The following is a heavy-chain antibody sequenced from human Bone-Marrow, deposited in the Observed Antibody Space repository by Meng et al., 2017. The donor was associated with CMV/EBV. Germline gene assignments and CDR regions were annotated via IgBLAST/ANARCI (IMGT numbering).Heavy chain of an antibody. Sequence: GSLRLSCTVSGGSIKNYYWTWIRQPPGKGLEWIGYIYYSGSTNYNPSLKSRVTISVDTSKNQFSLKLSSVTAADTAVYYCGIAAAGVEYFQHWGQGTLVTVSS. CDR3: GIAAAGVEYFQH. CDR2: IYYSGST. D-gene: IGHD6-13*01. J-gene: IGHJ1*01. CDR1: GGSIKNYY. V-gene: IGHV4-59*12.